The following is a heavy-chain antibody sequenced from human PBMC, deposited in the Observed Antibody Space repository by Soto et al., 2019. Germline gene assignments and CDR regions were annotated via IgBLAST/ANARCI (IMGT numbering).Heavy chain of an antibody. V-gene: IGHV1-69*08. D-gene: IGHD3-10*01. Sequence: QVQLVQSGAEVKKPGSSVKVSCKASGGTFSSYTISWVRQAPGQGLEWMGRIIPILGIANYAQKFQGRVTXPXAXSXXTAHMELTSLRSADTALYYCAIEESSSGSAAFFDYWRQGTLVTVSS. J-gene: IGHJ4*02. CDR3: AIEESSSGSAAFFDY. CDR1: GGTFSSYT. CDR2: IIPILGIA.